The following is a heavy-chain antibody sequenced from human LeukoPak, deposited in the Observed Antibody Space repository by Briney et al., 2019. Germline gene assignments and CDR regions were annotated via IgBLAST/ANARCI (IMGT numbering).Heavy chain of an antibody. D-gene: IGHD6-6*01. Sequence: GESLKSSCKGSGYSFTSYLIGWVRQMPGKGLEWMGIIYPGDSDTKYSPSFQGQVTISADKSITTTYLQWSSLKASDTAIYYCARRSSIATRFFDFWGQGTLVTVSS. V-gene: IGHV5-51*01. CDR3: ARRSSIATRFFDF. CDR2: IYPGDSDT. J-gene: IGHJ4*02. CDR1: GYSFTSYL.